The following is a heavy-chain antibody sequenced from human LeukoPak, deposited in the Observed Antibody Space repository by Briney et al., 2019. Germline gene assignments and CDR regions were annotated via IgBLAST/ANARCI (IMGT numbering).Heavy chain of an antibody. CDR3: ARVATTGGSLPDFDY. CDR1: GYTFTGYY. V-gene: IGHV1-2*02. Sequence: ASVKVSCKASGYTFTGYYMHWVRQAPGQGLEWMGWINPNSGATNYAPKFQGRVTVTRDTSISTAYMELGSLRSDDTAVYYCARVATTGGSLPDFDYWGQGTLVTVSS. D-gene: IGHD1-26*01. J-gene: IGHJ4*02. CDR2: INPNSGAT.